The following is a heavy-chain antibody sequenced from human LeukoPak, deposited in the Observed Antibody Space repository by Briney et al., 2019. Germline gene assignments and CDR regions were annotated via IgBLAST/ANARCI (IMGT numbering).Heavy chain of an antibody. D-gene: IGHD6-13*01. V-gene: IGHV3-21*01. CDR3: ARGAATYGMDV. Sequence: PGGSLRLSCAASGFTFSNYDMHWVRQATGKGLEWVSSISSSSSYIYYADSVKGRFTISRDNAKNSLYLQMNSLRAEDTAVYYCARGAATYGMDVWGQGTTVTVSS. J-gene: IGHJ6*02. CDR1: GFTFSNYD. CDR2: ISSSSSYI.